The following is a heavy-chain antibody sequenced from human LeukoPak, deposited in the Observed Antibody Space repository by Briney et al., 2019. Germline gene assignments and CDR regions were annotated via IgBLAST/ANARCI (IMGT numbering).Heavy chain of an antibody. CDR2: VSAYNRNT. J-gene: IGHJ5*02. Sequence: ASVKVSCKASGHTFTSFGISWVRQAPGQGLEWMGWVSAYNRNTNYAQKLQGRVTMTTDTSTSTAYMELRSLRSDDTAVYYCARLLSGSGFDPWGQGTLVTVSS. CDR1: GHTFTSFG. V-gene: IGHV1-18*01. CDR3: ARLLSGSGFDP. D-gene: IGHD3-10*01.